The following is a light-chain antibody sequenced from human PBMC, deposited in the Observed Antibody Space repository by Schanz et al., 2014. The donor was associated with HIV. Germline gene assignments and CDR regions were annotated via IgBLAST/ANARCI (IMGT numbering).Light chain of an antibody. Sequence: QSALTQPRSVSGSPGQSVTISCTGTNSDVGDYYYVSWYQHHPGRAPKLMIYDVSNRPSGVSDRFSGSKSGNTASLTVSGLQAEDEADYYCGTWDESLNVVFGGGTKLTVL. CDR2: DVS. V-gene: IGLV2-11*01. J-gene: IGLJ2*01. CDR1: NSDVGDYYY. CDR3: GTWDESLNVV.